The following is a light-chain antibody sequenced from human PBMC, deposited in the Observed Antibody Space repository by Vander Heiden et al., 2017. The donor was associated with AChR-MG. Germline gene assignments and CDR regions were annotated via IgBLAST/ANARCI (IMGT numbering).Light chain of an antibody. CDR1: SSDVGGYNY. CDR2: EVS. V-gene: IGLV2-14*01. J-gene: IGLJ2*01. Sequence: QSALTQPASVSASPGPSLTISCTGTSSDVGGYNYVSWYQQHPGKAPKLMIYEVSNRPAGVSNRFSGSKSGNTASLTISGLQAEDEADYYCSSYTSSSTVVFGGGTKLTVL. CDR3: SSYTSSSTVV.